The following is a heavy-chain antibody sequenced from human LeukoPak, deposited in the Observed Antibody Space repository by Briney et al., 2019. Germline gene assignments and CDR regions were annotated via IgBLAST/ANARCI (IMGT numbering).Heavy chain of an antibody. CDR3: ARMAWDGDYGMHV. CDR1: GFTFSTYW. J-gene: IGHJ6*02. V-gene: IGHV3-74*01. Sequence: GGSLRHFCAASGFTFSTYWMNWVRQAPGKGLVWVSRINSDGSSTSYADSVKGRFTNSRDNAKNTLYLQMNSLRAEDTAVYYCARMAWDGDYGMHVWGQGSTVNVSS. D-gene: IGHD4-17*01. CDR2: INSDGSST.